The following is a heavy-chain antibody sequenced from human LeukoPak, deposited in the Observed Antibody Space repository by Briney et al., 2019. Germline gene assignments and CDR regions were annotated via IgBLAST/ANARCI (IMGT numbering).Heavy chain of an antibody. CDR2: INHSGST. CDR3: ARSYVDTAMVTSGLVGATRINQGYFDY. J-gene: IGHJ4*02. Sequence: SETLSLTCAVYGGSFSGYYWSWIRQPPGKGLEWIGEINHSGSTNYNPSLKSRVTISVDTSKNQFSLKLSSVTAADTAVYYCARSYVDTAMVTSGLVGATRINQGYFDYWGQGTLVTVSS. D-gene: IGHD5-18*01. CDR1: GGSFSGYY. V-gene: IGHV4-34*01.